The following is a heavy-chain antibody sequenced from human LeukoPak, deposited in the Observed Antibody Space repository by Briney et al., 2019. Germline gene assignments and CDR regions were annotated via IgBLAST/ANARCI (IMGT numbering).Heavy chain of an antibody. CDR3: STSIAAAGTNY. D-gene: IGHD6-13*01. CDR1: GFTFSNYE. Sequence: PGGSLRLSCAASGFTFSNYEMNWLRQAPGKGLEWVSYVSSSSSYIYYADSVKGRFTISRDNAKNSLYLQMNSLRAEDTAVYYCSTSIAAAGTNYWGQGTLVTVSS. CDR2: VSSSSSYI. V-gene: IGHV3-21*05. J-gene: IGHJ4*02.